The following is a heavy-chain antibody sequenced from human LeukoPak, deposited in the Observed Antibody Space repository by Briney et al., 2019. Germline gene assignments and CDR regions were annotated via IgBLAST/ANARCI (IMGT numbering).Heavy chain of an antibody. CDR1: GFTFSSYA. D-gene: IGHD3-10*01. Sequence: GGSLRLSCAASGFTFSSYAMSWVREAPGKGLEWVSAISGSGDSTYYADSVKGRFTISRDNSKNTLYLQMNSLRAEDTAVYYCAKGVEYYYGSGSYIDYWGQGTLVTVSS. CDR2: ISGSGDST. V-gene: IGHV3-23*01. CDR3: AKGVEYYYGSGSYIDY. J-gene: IGHJ4*02.